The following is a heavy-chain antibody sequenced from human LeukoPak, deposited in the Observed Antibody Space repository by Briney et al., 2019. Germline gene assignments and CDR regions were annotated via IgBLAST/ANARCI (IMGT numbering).Heavy chain of an antibody. J-gene: IGHJ4*02. CDR2: VQDDERSA. D-gene: IGHD3-3*01. Sequence: GGSLRLSCEGSGFRFSGYWMHWVRQAPGKGLVWVSRVQDDERSASYGDSVKGRLTISKDNAKNILYLQMDGLRAEDTAVYYCVRGHVGTIFGVIPVNPLGYWGQGTLVTVSS. CDR3: VRGHVGTIFGVIPVNPLGY. V-gene: IGHV3-74*01. CDR1: GFRFSGYW.